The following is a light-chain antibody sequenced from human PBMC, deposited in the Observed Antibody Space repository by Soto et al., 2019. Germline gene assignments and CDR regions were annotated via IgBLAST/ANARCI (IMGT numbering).Light chain of an antibody. Sequence: EIVLTQSPDTLSLSPGERGTLSCRASQNLGTLYLAWFQQKPGQAPRLLIYGASSRATGIPNRFSGSGSGTDFTLTISRLEPEDFAVYYCQQYGNSPQTFGQGTKVDI. J-gene: IGKJ1*01. CDR3: QQYGNSPQT. CDR1: QNLGTLY. CDR2: GAS. V-gene: IGKV3-20*01.